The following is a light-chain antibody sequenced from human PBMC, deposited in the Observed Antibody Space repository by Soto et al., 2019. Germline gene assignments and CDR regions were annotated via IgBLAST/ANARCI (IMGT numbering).Light chain of an antibody. J-gene: IGLJ1*01. CDR2: EVN. Sequence: QSALTQPASVSGSPGQSITISCTGTSSDVGGYNYVSWYQQHPGKVPKLMIYEVNNRPSGVSNRFSGSKSGNTASLTISGLQAKDEADYYCSSYTSSSTPYVFGTGTKVTVL. V-gene: IGLV2-14*01. CDR1: SSDVGGYNY. CDR3: SSYTSSSTPYV.